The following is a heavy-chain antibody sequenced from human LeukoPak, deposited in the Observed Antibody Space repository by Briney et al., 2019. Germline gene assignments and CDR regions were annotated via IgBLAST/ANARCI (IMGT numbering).Heavy chain of an antibody. CDR3: AREYQYYFDY. CDR1: GFTFSSYS. V-gene: IGHV3-21*04. J-gene: IGHJ4*02. Sequence: GGSLRLPCAASGFTFSSYSMNWVRQAPGKGLEWVSSISSSSSYIYYADSVKGRFTISRDNSKNTLYLQMNSLRAEDTAVYYCAREYQYYFDYWGQGTLVTVSS. CDR2: ISSSSSYI.